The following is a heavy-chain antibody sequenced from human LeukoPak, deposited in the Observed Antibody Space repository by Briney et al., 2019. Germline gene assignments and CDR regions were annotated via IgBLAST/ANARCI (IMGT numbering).Heavy chain of an antibody. CDR1: GFTFSSYA. CDR2: IKEDGREK. Sequence: GGSLRLSCAASGFTFSSYAMSWVRQAPGKGLEWVAHIKEDGREKVYVDSVKGRFTSSRDNANNSLYLQMNSLRAEDTAVYYCARDRGYCTGGICYTVLDYWGQGILVTVSS. V-gene: IGHV3-7*01. J-gene: IGHJ4*02. CDR3: ARDRGYCTGGICYTVLDY. D-gene: IGHD2-8*02.